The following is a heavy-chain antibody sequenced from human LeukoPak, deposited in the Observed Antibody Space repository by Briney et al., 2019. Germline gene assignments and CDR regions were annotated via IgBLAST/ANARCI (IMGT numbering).Heavy chain of an antibody. D-gene: IGHD4-23*01. CDR2: INPNSGGT. CDR1: GYTFTGYY. J-gene: IGHJ6*03. Sequence: GASVKVSCKASGYTFTGYYMHWVRQAPGQGLEWMGWINPNSGGTNYAQKFQGRVTMTRDTSISTAYMELSRLRSDDTAVYYCARVYAVVTPFRHYYYYMDVWGKGTTVTVSS. V-gene: IGHV1-2*02. CDR3: ARVYAVVTPFRHYYYYMDV.